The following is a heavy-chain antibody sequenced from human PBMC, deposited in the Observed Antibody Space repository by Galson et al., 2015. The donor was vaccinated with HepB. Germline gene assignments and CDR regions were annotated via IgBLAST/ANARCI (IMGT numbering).Heavy chain of an antibody. CDR2: IYSGGST. D-gene: IGHD6-13*01. V-gene: IGHV3-66*01. CDR1: GFTVSSNY. Sequence: SLRLSCAASGFTVSSNYMSWVRQAPGKGLEWVSVIYSGGSTYYADSVKGRFTISRDNSKNTLYLQMNSLRAEDTAVYYCARELSSSWYYDYWGQGTLVTVSS. J-gene: IGHJ4*02. CDR3: ARELSSSWYYDY.